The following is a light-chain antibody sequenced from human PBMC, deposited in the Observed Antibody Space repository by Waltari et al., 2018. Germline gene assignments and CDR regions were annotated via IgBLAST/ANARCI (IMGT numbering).Light chain of an antibody. Sequence: EIVMTQSPATLSVSPGERANLSCRASQSVSIDLVWYQQKPGQAPRLLIYGASTRATGVPARFSGSGSGTDFTLTISSLQSEDVAIYYCQQYNKWPTFGGGTKVDIK. CDR2: GAS. V-gene: IGKV3-15*01. CDR3: QQYNKWPT. CDR1: QSVSID. J-gene: IGKJ4*01.